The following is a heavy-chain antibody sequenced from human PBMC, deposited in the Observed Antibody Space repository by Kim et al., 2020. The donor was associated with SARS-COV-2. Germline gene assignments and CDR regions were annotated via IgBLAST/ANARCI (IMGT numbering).Heavy chain of an antibody. CDR1: GFTVSSNY. Sequence: GGSLRLSCAASGFTVSSNYMSWVRQAPGKGLEWVSVIYSGGSTYYADSVKGRFTISRHNSKNTLYLQMNSLRAEDTAVYYCARDRSRELHLGYYYYGMDVWGQGTTVTVSS. CDR3: ARDRSRELHLGYYYYGMDV. D-gene: IGHD1-26*01. J-gene: IGHJ6*02. V-gene: IGHV3-53*04. CDR2: IYSGGST.